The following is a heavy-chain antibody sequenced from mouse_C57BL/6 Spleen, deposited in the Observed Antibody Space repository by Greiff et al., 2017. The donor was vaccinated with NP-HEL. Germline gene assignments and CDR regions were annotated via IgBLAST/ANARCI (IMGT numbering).Heavy chain of an antibody. D-gene: IGHD1-1*01. CDR2: ISNLAYSI. CDR3: ARRYGSSDWYFDV. CDR1: GFTFSDYG. Sequence: EVQLQESGGGLVQPGGSLKLSCAASGFTFSDYGMAWVRPAPRKGPEWVAFISNLAYSIYYADTVTGRFTIFRENAKNTLDLEMISLRSGVTARYYCARRYGSSDWYFDVWGKGTTVTVSS. J-gene: IGHJ1*03. V-gene: IGHV5-15*01.